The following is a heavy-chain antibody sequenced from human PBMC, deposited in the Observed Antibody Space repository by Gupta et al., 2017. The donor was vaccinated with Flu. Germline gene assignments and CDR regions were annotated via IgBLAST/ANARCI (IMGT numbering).Heavy chain of an antibody. CDR2: ILSNDEK. D-gene: IGHD2-2*02. CDR3: ARTDAVDCSSTCCYTAGSYYGMDG. J-gene: IGHJ6*02. V-gene: IGHV2-26*01. Sequence: QVTLTESGPVLVKPTETLTLTCTVSGFSLSNARMGVSWIRQPPGKALEWLAHILSNDEKSYSTSLKSKRTISQDPSKRQVVLTGPNMGPVDTATYYCARTDAVDCSSTCCYTAGSYYGMDGWGQGTTGTVS. CDR1: GFSLSNARMG.